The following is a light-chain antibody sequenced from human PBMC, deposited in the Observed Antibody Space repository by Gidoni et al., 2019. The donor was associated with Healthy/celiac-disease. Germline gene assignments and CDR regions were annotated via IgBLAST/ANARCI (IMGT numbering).Light chain of an antibody. CDR3: QQSYSTPPFT. CDR1: QSISSY. J-gene: IGKJ3*01. V-gene: IGKV1-39*01. Sequence: DIQMTQTPSSLSASVGARVTITCRASQSISSYLNWYQQKQGKAPKLLLYAASSLQSGVPSRFSGSGSGTDFTLTISSLQPEDFATYYCQQSYSTPPFTFGPGTKVDIK. CDR2: AAS.